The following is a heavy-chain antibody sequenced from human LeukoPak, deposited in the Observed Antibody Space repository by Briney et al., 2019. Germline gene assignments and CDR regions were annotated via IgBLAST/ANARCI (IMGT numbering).Heavy chain of an antibody. Sequence: PGRSLRLSCAASGFTFSSYGMHWVRQAPGKGLEWVAVISYDGSNKYYADSVKGRFTISRDNSENTLYLQMNGLTNEDTTTYYCAKDRTNFYYYMDVWGKGTTVTVSS. J-gene: IGHJ6*03. CDR2: ISYDGSNK. CDR3: AKDRTNFYYYMDV. V-gene: IGHV3-30*18. CDR1: GFTFSSYG.